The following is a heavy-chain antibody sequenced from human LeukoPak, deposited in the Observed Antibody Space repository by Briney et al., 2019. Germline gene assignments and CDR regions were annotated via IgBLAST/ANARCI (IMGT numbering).Heavy chain of an antibody. Sequence: GGSLRLSCAASGFTFDDHAMPWVRQAPGKGLEWVSSLSGNSGSIGYVASVKGRFTISRDNAKGSLYLQMNSLRAEDTALYYCAKDWGSGFDFYYYGMDVWGQGTTVTVSS. V-gene: IGHV3-9*01. D-gene: IGHD3-16*01. CDR2: LSGNSGSI. J-gene: IGHJ6*02. CDR1: GFTFDDHA. CDR3: AKDWGSGFDFYYYGMDV.